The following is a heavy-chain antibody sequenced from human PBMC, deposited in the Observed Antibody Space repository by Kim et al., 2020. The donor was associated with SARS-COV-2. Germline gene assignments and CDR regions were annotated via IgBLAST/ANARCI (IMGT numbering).Heavy chain of an antibody. J-gene: IGHJ3*02. V-gene: IGHV3-7*01. Sequence: GGSLRLSCAASGFTFSSYWMSWVRQAPGKGLEWVANIKQDGSEKYYVDSVKGRFTISRDNAKNSLYLQMNSLRVEDTAVYYCASDITVVLDDGFDIWGQGTMVTVSS. D-gene: IGHD2-15*01. CDR1: GFTFSSYW. CDR2: IKQDGSEK. CDR3: ASDITVVLDDGFDI.